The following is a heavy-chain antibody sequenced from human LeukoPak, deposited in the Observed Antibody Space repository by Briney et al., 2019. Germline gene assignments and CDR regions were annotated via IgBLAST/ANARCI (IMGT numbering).Heavy chain of an antibody. CDR1: GFTFSSYD. Sequence: PGRSLRLSCAASGFTFSSYDMHWVRQAPGKGLEWVAAISHDGSNKYYADSVKGRFTISRDNSKNTLYLQMSSLRAEDTAVYYCARDNYGDYVRTNYYYGMDVWGQGTTVTVSS. V-gene: IGHV3-30*03. D-gene: IGHD4-17*01. J-gene: IGHJ6*02. CDR2: ISHDGSNK. CDR3: ARDNYGDYVRTNYYYGMDV.